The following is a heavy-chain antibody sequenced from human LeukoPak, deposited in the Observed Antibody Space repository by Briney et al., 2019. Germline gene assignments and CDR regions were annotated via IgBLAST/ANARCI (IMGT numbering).Heavy chain of an antibody. D-gene: IGHD4-23*01. CDR2: ISPSGST. J-gene: IGHJ2*01. Sequence: HPSETLSLTCTVSGGSISSYFWSWIRQPPGKGLEWIGNISPSGSTNYKPSLKSRVTISVDTSKSRSSLRLSSVTAADTAVYYCATDYGGNSDWYFDLWGRGTLVTVSS. CDR1: GGSISSYF. CDR3: ATDYGGNSDWYFDL. V-gene: IGHV4-4*08.